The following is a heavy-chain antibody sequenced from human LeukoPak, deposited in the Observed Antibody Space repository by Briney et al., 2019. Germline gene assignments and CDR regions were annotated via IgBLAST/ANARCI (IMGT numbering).Heavy chain of an antibody. D-gene: IGHD3-22*01. J-gene: IGHJ4*02. CDR3: ARVLNYYYDSSGYAFDY. V-gene: IGHV1-46*01. CDR1: GYTFTSYY. Sequence: GASVKVSCKASGYTFTSYYMHWVRQAPGQGLEWMGIINPSGGSTSYAQKFQGRVTMTMDTSTSTVYMELSSLRSEDTAVYYCARVLNYYYDSSGYAFDYWGQGTLVTVSS. CDR2: INPSGGST.